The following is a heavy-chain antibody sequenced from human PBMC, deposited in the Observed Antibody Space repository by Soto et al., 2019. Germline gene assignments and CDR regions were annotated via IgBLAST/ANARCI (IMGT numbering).Heavy chain of an antibody. Sequence: QVQLVESGGGVVQPGRSLRLSCAASGFTFSSYGMHWVRQAPGKGLVWVAVIWYDGRNKYYADSVKGRFTISRDNSKNTLYLQMNSLRAEDTAVYYCARSDRRCSPSCGEVADYWGQGTLVTVSS. CDR3: ARSDRRCSPSCGEVADY. CDR2: IWYDGRNK. V-gene: IGHV3-33*01. D-gene: IGHD2-2*01. CDR1: GFTFSSYG. J-gene: IGHJ4*02.